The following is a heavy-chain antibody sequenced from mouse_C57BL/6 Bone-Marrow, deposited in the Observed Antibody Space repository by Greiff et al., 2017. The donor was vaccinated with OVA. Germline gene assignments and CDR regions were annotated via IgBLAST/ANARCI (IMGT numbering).Heavy chain of an antibody. Sequence: QVQLQQPGAELVMPGASVKLSCKASGYTFTSYWMHWVKQRPGQGLEWIGEIDPSDSYTNYNQKFKGKSTLTVDKSSSTAYMQLSSLTSEDSAVYYCARRSLRAMDYWGQGTSVTVSS. CDR2: IDPSDSYT. CDR3: ARRSLRAMDY. J-gene: IGHJ4*01. CDR1: GYTFTSYW. V-gene: IGHV1-69*01. D-gene: IGHD2-12*01.